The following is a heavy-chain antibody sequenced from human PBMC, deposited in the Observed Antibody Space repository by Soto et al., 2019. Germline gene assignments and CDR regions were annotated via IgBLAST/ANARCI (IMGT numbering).Heavy chain of an antibody. Sequence: QVQLVESGGGVVQPGRSLRLSCAASGFTFSSYGMHWVRQAPGKGLEWVAVISYDGSNKYYADSVKGRFTISRDNSKNTLYLQMNSLRAEDTAVYYCAKDLGYSSSWYEAFDYWGQGTLVTVSS. CDR1: GFTFSSYG. D-gene: IGHD6-13*01. CDR3: AKDLGYSSSWYEAFDY. CDR2: ISYDGSNK. J-gene: IGHJ4*02. V-gene: IGHV3-30*18.